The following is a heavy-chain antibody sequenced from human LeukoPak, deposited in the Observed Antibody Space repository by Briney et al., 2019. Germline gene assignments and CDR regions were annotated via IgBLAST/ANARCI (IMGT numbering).Heavy chain of an antibody. V-gene: IGHV3-23*01. Sequence: GGSLRLSCAASGFIFSSYELTWVRQAPGKGLELVSAISGSGISKYYADSVKGRFTISRDNSKNTLYLQMNSLRAEDTAVYYCAKDEQWLPDYWGQGTLVTVSS. D-gene: IGHD6-19*01. CDR2: ISGSGISK. J-gene: IGHJ4*02. CDR1: GFIFSSYE. CDR3: AKDEQWLPDY.